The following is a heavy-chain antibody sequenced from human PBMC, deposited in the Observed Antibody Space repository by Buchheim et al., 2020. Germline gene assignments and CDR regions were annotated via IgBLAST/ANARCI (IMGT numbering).Heavy chain of an antibody. J-gene: IGHJ4*02. V-gene: IGHV3-23*01. CDR1: GFTFSSYA. CDR2: VSGSGVST. Sequence: EVQLLESGGGLVQPGGSLRLSCAASGFTFSSYAMSWVRQAPGKGLEWVSTVSGSGVSTYYADSVKGRFTISRDNSKNTLYLQMNSLTAEDTALYYCAKDLSASKLGIDYWGQGTL. CDR3: AKDLSASKLGIDY. D-gene: IGHD7-27*01.